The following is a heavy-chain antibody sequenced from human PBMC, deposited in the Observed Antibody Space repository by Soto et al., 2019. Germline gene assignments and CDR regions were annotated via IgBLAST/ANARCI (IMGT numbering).Heavy chain of an antibody. CDR2: IYYSGST. CDR1: GGSISSYY. D-gene: IGHD3-22*01. V-gene: IGHV4-59*01. Sequence: PSETLSLTCTVSGGSISSYYWSWIRQPPGKGLEWIGYIYYSGSTNYNPSLKSRVTISVDTSKNQFSLKLSPVTAADTAVYYCARDNGREQYYDSSGYWYYFDYWGQGTLVTVSS. CDR3: ARDNGREQYYDSSGYWYYFDY. J-gene: IGHJ4*02.